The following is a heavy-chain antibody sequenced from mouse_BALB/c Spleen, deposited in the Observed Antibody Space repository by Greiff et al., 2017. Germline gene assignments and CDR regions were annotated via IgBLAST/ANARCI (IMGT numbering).Heavy chain of an antibody. D-gene: IGHD1-1*02. CDR3: ARGDGGNLPFDY. V-gene: IGHV1-12*01. CDR2: IYPGYGDT. Sequence: QVQLQQPGAELVKPGASVKMSCKASGYTFTSYNMHWVKQTPGQGLEWIGAIYPGYGDTSYNQKFKGKATLTADKSSSTAYMQLSSLTSEDSAVYYCARGDGGNLPFDYWGQGTLVTVSA. CDR1: GYTFTSYN. J-gene: IGHJ3*01.